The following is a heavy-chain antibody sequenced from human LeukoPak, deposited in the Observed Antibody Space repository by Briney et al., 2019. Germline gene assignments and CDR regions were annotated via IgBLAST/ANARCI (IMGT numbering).Heavy chain of an antibody. V-gene: IGHV4-34*01. CDR3: ASQMTTSPYYFDY. D-gene: IGHD5-24*01. CDR1: GGSFSGYY. J-gene: IGHJ4*02. CDR2: INHSGST. Sequence: SETLSLTCAVYGGSFSGYYWSWIRHPPGKGLEWIGEINHSGSTNYNPSLKSRVTISVDTSKNQFSLKLSSVTAADTAVYYCASQMTTSPYYFDYWGQGTLVTVSS.